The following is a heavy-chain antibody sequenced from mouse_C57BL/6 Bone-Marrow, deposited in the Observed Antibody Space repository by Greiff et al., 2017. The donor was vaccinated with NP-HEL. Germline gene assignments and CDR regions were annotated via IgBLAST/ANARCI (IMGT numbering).Heavy chain of an antibody. Sequence: QVQLQQSGAELAKPGASVKLSCKASGYTFTSYWMHWVKQRPGQGLAWIGYINPSSGYTKYNQKFKYKATLTADKSSSTAYMQLSSLTYEDSAVYYCATDTVVDYWGQGTTLTVSS. D-gene: IGHD1-1*01. CDR1: GYTFTSYW. CDR3: ATDTVVDY. CDR2: INPSSGYT. J-gene: IGHJ2*01. V-gene: IGHV1-7*01.